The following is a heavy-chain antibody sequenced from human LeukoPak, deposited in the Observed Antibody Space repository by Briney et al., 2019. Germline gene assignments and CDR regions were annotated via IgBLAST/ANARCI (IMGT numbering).Heavy chain of an antibody. J-gene: IGHJ6*03. CDR3: AKGARYSISSGILFGIHYLDV. D-gene: IGHD6-6*01. V-gene: IGHV3-64*01. CDR1: GFTFSSYA. Sequence: GGSLRLSCAASGFTFSSYAMHWVRQAPGKGLEYVSAISSNGGSTYYANSVKGRFTISRDNSKNTLYLQMNSLRAEDTAVYYCAKGARYSISSGILFGIHYLDVWGEGTTVTVSS. CDR2: ISSNGGST.